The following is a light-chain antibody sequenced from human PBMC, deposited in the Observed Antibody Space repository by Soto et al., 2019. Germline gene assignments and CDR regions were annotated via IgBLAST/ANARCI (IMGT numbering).Light chain of an antibody. J-gene: IGKJ2*01. Sequence: IVMTQSPATLSMSPGERANLSCRASESVSINLAWYQQKPGQSPRLLFNGASTRATGIPVRFSASGSGTEFTLTISSLQSEDFAVYYCQQYNDWPRGYTFGQGTKLEIK. CDR1: ESVSIN. CDR3: QQYNDWPRGYT. V-gene: IGKV3-15*01. CDR2: GAS.